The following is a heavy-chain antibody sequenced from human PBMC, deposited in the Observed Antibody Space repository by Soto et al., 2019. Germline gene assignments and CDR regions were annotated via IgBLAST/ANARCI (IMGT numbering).Heavy chain of an antibody. V-gene: IGHV3-33*01. CDR3: ARDLIYDYVWGRPNAPGY. CDR2: IWYDGSNK. J-gene: IGHJ4*02. Sequence: QVQLVESGGGVVQPGRSLRLSCAASGFTFSSYGMHWVRQAPGKGLEWVAVIWYDGSNKYYADSVKGRFTISRDNSKNTLYLQMNSLRAEDTAVYYCARDLIYDYVWGRPNAPGYWGQGTLVTVSS. D-gene: IGHD3-16*01. CDR1: GFTFSSYG.